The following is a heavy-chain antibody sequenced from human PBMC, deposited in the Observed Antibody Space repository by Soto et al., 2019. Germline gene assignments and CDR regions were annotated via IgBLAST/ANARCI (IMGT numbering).Heavy chain of an antibody. CDR1: GFTFSSYG. J-gene: IGHJ4*02. Sequence: GGSLRLSCAASGFTFSSYGMHWVRQAPGKGLEWVVVISYDGSNKYYADSVKGRFTISRDNSKNTLYLQMNSLRAEDTAVYYCAKDAQNAAGKGSLLRWGQGTLVTVSS. V-gene: IGHV3-30*18. CDR3: AKDAQNAAGKGSLLR. D-gene: IGHD6-13*01. CDR2: ISYDGSNK.